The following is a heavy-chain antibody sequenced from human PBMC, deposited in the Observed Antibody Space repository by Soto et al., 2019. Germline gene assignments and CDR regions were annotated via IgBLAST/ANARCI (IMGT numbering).Heavy chain of an antibody. CDR3: ATRITVFGLLIPPFDP. Sequence: SETLSLTCAVYGGSVNGYYWNWIHQPPGKGLEWIGEINHTGGTHYNPSLKSRVTMSVDTSKNQFSLRLSSVTAADTAIYYCATRITVFGLLIPPFDPWGQGTQVTVPS. CDR2: INHTGGT. V-gene: IGHV4-34*01. CDR1: GGSVNGYY. J-gene: IGHJ5*02. D-gene: IGHD3-3*01.